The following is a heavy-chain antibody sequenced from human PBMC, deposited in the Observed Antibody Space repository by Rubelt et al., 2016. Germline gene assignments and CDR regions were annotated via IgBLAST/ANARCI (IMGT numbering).Heavy chain of an antibody. V-gene: IGHV1-69*01. J-gene: IGHJ1*01. Sequence: QVQLVQSGAEVKKPGSSVKVSCKAYGGTFSSYAISWVRQAPGQGLEWLGGIIPIFGTANTSKRVQGRVTSTADQTTGPAYMQLGSLRSEDTAVYYYASAVGYQNQGNFQHWGQGTLVTVSS. CDR2: IIPIFGTA. CDR1: GGTFSSYA. D-gene: IGHD3-16*02. CDR3: ASAVGYQNQGNFQH.